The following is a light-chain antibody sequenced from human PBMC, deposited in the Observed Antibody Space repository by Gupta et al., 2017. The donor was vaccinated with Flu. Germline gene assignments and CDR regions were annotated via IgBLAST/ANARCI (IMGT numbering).Light chain of an antibody. CDR1: QSIRSD. V-gene: IGKV3D-15*01. Sequence: EVVMTPSPATLSVSPGDTVTLSCRASQSIRSDLVWYQQKPGQPPRLLIYGESSRAAGIPGRFSGSGSDTEFTLTISSLQSEDSAVYYCQQYENWPPGYTFGQGTKLEIK. CDR3: QQYENWPPGYT. CDR2: GES. J-gene: IGKJ2*01.